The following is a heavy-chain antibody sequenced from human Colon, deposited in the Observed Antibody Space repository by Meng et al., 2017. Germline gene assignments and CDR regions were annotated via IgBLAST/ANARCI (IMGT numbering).Heavy chain of an antibody. CDR2: VYTNGIT. Sequence: SCTVSGGSINSASYYWSWIRQSAGKGLEWIGRVYTNGITDYHPSLQSRVKMSVDASRTQFFLNLSSVTAADTAVYYCVRRGSGYYYGSAFDIWGPGTKVTVSS. J-gene: IGHJ3*02. CDR1: GGSINSASYY. CDR3: VRRGSGYYYGSAFDI. V-gene: IGHV4-61*02. D-gene: IGHD3-22*01.